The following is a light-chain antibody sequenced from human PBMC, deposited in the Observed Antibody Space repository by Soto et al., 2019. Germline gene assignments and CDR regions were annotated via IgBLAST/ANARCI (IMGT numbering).Light chain of an antibody. CDR1: QSVSTH. J-gene: IGKJ5*01. CDR2: DAS. V-gene: IGKV3-11*01. Sequence: EIVLTHSPATLSLSPCERATLSCRASQSVSTHLAWFQQRPGQTPRLLIYDASTRAPGIPARFSGRGSGADFTLTISSLEPEDFAVYYCQQRSDSITFGQGTRLEIK. CDR3: QQRSDSIT.